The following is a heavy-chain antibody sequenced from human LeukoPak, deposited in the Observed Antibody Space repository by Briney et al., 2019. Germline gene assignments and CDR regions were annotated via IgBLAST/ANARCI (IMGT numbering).Heavy chain of an antibody. V-gene: IGHV4-34*01. CDR3: ARDRAPEVAPGSRWFDP. Sequence: KPSETLSLTCAVYGGSFSGDYWSWFRQPPGKGLDWIGEVNHSGSTTSLRSRVTISVDTSKIQFSLKLSSVTAADTAVYYCARDRAPEVAPGSRWFDPWGQGTLVTVSS. CDR2: VNHSGST. CDR1: GGSFSGDY. D-gene: IGHD3-10*01. J-gene: IGHJ5*02.